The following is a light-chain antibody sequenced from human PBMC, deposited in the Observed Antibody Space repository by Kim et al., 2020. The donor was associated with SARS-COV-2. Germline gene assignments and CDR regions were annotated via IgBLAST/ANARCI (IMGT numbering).Light chain of an antibody. CDR3: QQYNNWLYT. V-gene: IGKV3-15*01. Sequence: EIVMTQSPATLSVSPGERATLSCRASQSVSSNLAWYQQKPGQAPSLLIYGASTRATGIPSRFSGSGSGTEFTLTISSLQSEDFAVYSSQQYNNWLYTFGQGTKLEI. J-gene: IGKJ2*01. CDR1: QSVSSN. CDR2: GAS.